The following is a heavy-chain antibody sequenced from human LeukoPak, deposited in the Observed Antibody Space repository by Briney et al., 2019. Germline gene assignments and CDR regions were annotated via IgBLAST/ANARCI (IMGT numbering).Heavy chain of an antibody. CDR3: ASIAARNDY. CDR2: IYYSGST. J-gene: IGHJ4*02. V-gene: IGHV4-39*01. CDR1: GGSVSSSSYY. D-gene: IGHD6-25*01. Sequence: PSETLSLTCTVSGGSVSSSSYYWGWIRQPPGKGLEWIGSIYYSGSTYYNPSLKSRVTISVDTSKNQFSLKLSSVTAADTAVYYCASIAARNDYWGQGTLVTVSS.